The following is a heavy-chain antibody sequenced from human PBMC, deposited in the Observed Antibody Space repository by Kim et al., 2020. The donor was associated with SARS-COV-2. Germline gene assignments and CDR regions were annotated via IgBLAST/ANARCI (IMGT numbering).Heavy chain of an antibody. J-gene: IGHJ4*02. D-gene: IGHD6-13*01. CDR1: GFTFRSYW. CDR2: IKEDGSVK. V-gene: IGHV3-7*03. CDR3: ARDGILSYTSSWDY. Sequence: GGSLRLSCGAYGFTFRSYWMSWVRQAPGKGLDCVANIKEDGSVKQYVDSVKGRFTISRDNARNSLYLQMNSLRADDTAVYYCARDGILSYTSSWDYWGPGSLVTVSS.